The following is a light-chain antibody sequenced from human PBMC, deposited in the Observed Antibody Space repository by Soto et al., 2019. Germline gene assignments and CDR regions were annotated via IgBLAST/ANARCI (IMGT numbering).Light chain of an antibody. CDR3: QTYDSSLSGHYV. CDR1: SSNIGAGYD. J-gene: IGLJ1*01. CDR2: GNG. Sequence: QSVLTQPPSVSGAPGQRVTISCTGSSSNIGAGYDVHWYQQLPGTAPKLLIFGNGNRPSGVPDRFSGSKSDTSASLAITGLQAEDEADYYCQTYDSSLSGHYVFGTGTKVTAL. V-gene: IGLV1-40*01.